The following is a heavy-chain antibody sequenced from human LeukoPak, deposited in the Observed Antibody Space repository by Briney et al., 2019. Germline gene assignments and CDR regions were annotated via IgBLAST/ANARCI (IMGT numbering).Heavy chain of an antibody. V-gene: IGHV4-39*01. D-gene: IGHD3-10*01. CDR2: IYYSGST. J-gene: IGHJ5*02. Sequence: SETLSLTCTVSGGSISSYYWGWIRQPPGKGLEWIGSIYYSGSTYYNPSLKSRVTISVDTSKNQFSLKLSSVTAADTAVYYCARHTPYGSGSYYVGFDPWGQGTLVTVSS. CDR1: GGSISSYY. CDR3: ARHTPYGSGSYYVGFDP.